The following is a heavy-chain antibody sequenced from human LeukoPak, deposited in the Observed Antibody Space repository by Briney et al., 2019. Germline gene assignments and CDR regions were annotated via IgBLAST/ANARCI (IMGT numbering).Heavy chain of an antibody. CDR2: IIPIFGTA. D-gene: IGHD4-17*01. J-gene: IGHJ4*02. CDR1: VGTFSSYA. Sequence: SSVKVSCKASVGTFSSYAISWVRQAPGQGLEWMGGIIPIFGTANYAQKFQGRVTITTDESTSTAYMELSSLRSEDTAVYYCARGPTTVTTTFPLCYFDYWGQGTLVTVSS. CDR3: ARGPTTVTTTFPLCYFDY. V-gene: IGHV1-69*05.